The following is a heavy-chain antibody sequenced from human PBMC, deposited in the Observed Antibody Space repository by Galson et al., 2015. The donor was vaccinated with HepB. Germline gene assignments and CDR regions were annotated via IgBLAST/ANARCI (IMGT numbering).Heavy chain of an antibody. CDR1: GYTFTGYY. D-gene: IGHD5-12*01. J-gene: IGHJ5*02. V-gene: IGHV1-2*02. CDR3: ARIKHPSRSGYPREIRNWFDP. Sequence: SVKVSCKASGYTFTGYYMHWVRQAPGQGLEWMGWINPNSGGTNYAQKFQGRVTMTRDTSISTAYMELSRLRSDDTAVYYCARIKHPSRSGYPREIRNWFDPWGQGTLVTVSS. CDR2: INPNSGGT.